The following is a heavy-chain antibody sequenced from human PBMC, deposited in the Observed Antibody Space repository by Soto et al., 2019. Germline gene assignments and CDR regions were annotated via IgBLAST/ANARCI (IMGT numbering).Heavy chain of an antibody. J-gene: IGHJ4*02. CDR3: AKDVEAAVAVLYSFDY. Sequence: EVQLLESGGGLVQPGGSLRLSCAASGFTFSSYAMSWVRQAPGKGLEWVSAISGSGGSTYYADSVKGRFTISRDNSKNTRYLQMNSLRAEDTAVYYCAKDVEAAVAVLYSFDYWGQGTLVTVSS. CDR2: ISGSGGST. V-gene: IGHV3-23*01. D-gene: IGHD6-19*01. CDR1: GFTFSSYA.